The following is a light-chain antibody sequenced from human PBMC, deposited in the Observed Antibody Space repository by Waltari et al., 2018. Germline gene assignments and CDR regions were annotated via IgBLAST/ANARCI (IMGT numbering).Light chain of an antibody. J-gene: IGLJ3*02. V-gene: IGLV2-8*01. CDR1: SRHVGGSNS. CDR3: NSYAGSNNFPWV. Sequence: QSALTQPPSASGPPGQSVTISCTGTSRHVGGSNSVSWHQQHPGKAPKLMIYDVTKRPSGVPDRFSGSKSGNTASLTVSGLQAEDEADYYCNSYAGSNNFPWVFGGGTKLTVL. CDR2: DVT.